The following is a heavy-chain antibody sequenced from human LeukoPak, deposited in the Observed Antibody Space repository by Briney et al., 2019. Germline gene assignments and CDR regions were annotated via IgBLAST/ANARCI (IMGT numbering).Heavy chain of an antibody. V-gene: IGHV4-31*03. CDR1: GGSISSGGYY. J-gene: IGHJ5*02. CDR2: IYYSGST. Sequence: PSQTLSLTCTVSGGSISSGGYYWSWIRQHPGKGLEWIGYIYYSGSTYYKPSLKSRVTISVDTSKNQFSLQLSSVTAADTAVYYCARYGYYYDSSGPYNWFDPWGQGTLVTVSS. D-gene: IGHD3-22*01. CDR3: ARYGYYYDSSGPYNWFDP.